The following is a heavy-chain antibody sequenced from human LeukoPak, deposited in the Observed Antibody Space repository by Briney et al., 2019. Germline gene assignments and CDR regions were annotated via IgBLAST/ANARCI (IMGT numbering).Heavy chain of an antibody. J-gene: IGHJ4*02. CDR1: GGSFSGYY. V-gene: IGHV4-34*01. CDR3: ARDVFGDHGDY. D-gene: IGHD4-17*01. Sequence: PSETLSLTCAVYGGSFSGYYWSWIRQPPGKGLEWIGEINHSGSTSYNPSLKSRVTISVDTSKNQFSLKLSSVTAADTAVYYCARDVFGDHGDYWGQGTLATVSS. CDR2: INHSGST.